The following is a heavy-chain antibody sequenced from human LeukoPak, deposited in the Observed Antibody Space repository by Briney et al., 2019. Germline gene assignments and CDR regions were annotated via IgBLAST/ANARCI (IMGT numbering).Heavy chain of an antibody. CDR2: ISWNSGSI. CDR3: AKDIGYSSSSGYMDV. V-gene: IGHV3-9*03. Sequence: PGGSLRPSCAASGFTFDDYAMHWVRQAPGKGLEWVSGISWNSGSIGYADSVKGRFTISRDNAKNSLYLQMNSLRAEDMALYYCAKDIGYSSSSGYMDVWGKGTTVTVSS. J-gene: IGHJ6*03. D-gene: IGHD6-13*01. CDR1: GFTFDDYA.